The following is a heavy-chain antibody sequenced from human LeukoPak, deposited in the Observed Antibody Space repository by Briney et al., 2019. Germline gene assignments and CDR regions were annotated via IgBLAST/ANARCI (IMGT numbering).Heavy chain of an antibody. Sequence: SETLSLTCTVSGGSISSSSYYWGWIRQPPGKGLEWIGSIYHSGSTYYNPSLKSRVTISVDTSKNQFSLKLSSVTAADTAVYYCARDAAEYGSGSGTSDNWFDPWGQGTLVTVSS. V-gene: IGHV4-39*07. J-gene: IGHJ5*02. CDR1: GGSISSSSYY. D-gene: IGHD3-10*01. CDR2: IYHSGST. CDR3: ARDAAEYGSGSGTSDNWFDP.